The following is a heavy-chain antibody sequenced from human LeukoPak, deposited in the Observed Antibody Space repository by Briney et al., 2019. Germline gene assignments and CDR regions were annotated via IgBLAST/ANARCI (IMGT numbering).Heavy chain of an antibody. J-gene: IGHJ3*02. Sequence: GGSLRLSCAASGFTFSSYAMSWVRQAPGKGLEWVSTISGSGGTTYYADSVRGRFTISRDNSKNTLYLQMNSLRAEDTAVYYCTQQWLILGAFDIWGQGTMVTVSS. V-gene: IGHV3-23*01. CDR1: GFTFSSYA. CDR2: ISGSGGTT. D-gene: IGHD6-19*01. CDR3: TQQWLILGAFDI.